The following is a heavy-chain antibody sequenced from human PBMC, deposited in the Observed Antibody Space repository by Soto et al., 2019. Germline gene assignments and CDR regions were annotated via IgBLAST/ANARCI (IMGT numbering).Heavy chain of an antibody. J-gene: IGHJ6*02. CDR3: ARTTYYYGMDV. V-gene: IGHV4-39*01. CDR1: GGSISSSIYY. Sequence: SETLSLTCTVSGGSISSSIYYWGWIRQPPGKGLEWIGSIYYSGSTYYNPSLKSRVTISVDTSKNQFSLKLSSVTAADTAVYYCARTTYYYGMDVWGQGTTLTV. CDR2: IYYSGST.